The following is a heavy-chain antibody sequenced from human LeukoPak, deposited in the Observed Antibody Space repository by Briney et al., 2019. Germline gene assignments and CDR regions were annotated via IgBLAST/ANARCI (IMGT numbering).Heavy chain of an antibody. CDR1: GHTLTELS. V-gene: IGHV1-24*01. CDR2: FDPEDGET. Sequence: ASVKVSCKVSGHTLTELSMHWVRQAPGKGLEWMGGFDPEDGETIYAQKFQGRVTMTEDTSTDTAYMELSSLRSEDTAVYYCATDYSSSWYFDYWGQGTLVTVSS. CDR3: ATDYSSSWYFDY. J-gene: IGHJ4*02. D-gene: IGHD6-13*01.